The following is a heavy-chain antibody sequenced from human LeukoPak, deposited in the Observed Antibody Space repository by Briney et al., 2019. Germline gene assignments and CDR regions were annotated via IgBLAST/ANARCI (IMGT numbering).Heavy chain of an antibody. CDR3: ARGGDIAVAGTRRGYFDY. CDR1: GGTFSSYA. D-gene: IGHD6-19*01. CDR2: IIPILGIA. J-gene: IGHJ4*02. Sequence: SVKVSCKASGGTFSSYAISWVRHAPGQGLEWMGRIIPILGIANYAQKFQGRVTIIADKSTSTAFMELSSLGSEDTAVYYCARGGDIAVAGTRRGYFDYWGQGTLVTVSS. V-gene: IGHV1-69*04.